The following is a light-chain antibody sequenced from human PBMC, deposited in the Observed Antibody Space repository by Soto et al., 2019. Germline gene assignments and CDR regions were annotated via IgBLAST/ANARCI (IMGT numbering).Light chain of an antibody. CDR3: AAWDDSLSGPV. J-gene: IGLJ3*02. V-gene: IGLV1-47*01. CDR1: SSNIGSNY. CDR2: RNN. Sequence: QSVLTQPPSASGTPGQRVTISCSGSSSNIGSNYVYWYQQLPGTAPKLLIYRNNQRPSGVPDRFSGSKSGTSASLAISGLRSEDEADYYCAAWDDSLSGPVFGGGTQADRP.